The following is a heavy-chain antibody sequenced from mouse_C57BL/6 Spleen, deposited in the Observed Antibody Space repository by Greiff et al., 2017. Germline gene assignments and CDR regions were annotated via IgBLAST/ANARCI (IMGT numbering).Heavy chain of an antibody. CDR3: ARFDGYAMDY. CDR1: GFTFSDYY. D-gene: IGHD2-3*01. J-gene: IGHJ4*01. Sequence: EVKVEESGGGLVQPGGSLKLSCAASGFTFSDYYMYWVRQTPEKRLEWVAYISNGGGSTYYPDTVKGRFTISRDNAKNTLYLQMSRLKSEDTAMYYCARFDGYAMDYWGQGTSVTVSS. CDR2: ISNGGGST. V-gene: IGHV5-12*01.